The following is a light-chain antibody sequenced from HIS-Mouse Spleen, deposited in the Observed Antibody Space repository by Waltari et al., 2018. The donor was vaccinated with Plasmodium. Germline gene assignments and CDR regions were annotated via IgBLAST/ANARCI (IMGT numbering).Light chain of an antibody. CDR1: SSDVGGYNY. V-gene: IGLV2-8*01. Sequence: QSALTQPPSASGSPGQSVTISCTGTSSDVGGYNYVSWYQQHPGKAPQLMIYEVSKRPAGAPDRVAGSKSGNTASLTVSWLQAEDEADYYCSSYAGSNNLVFGGGTKLTVL. CDR3: SSYAGSNNLV. CDR2: EVS. J-gene: IGLJ2*01.